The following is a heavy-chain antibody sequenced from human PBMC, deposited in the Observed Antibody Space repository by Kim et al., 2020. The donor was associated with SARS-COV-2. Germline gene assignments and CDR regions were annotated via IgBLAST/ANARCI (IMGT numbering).Heavy chain of an antibody. D-gene: IGHD6-13*01. Sequence: CNPSLKRRVTISVDTSKNQFSLELSSVTAADTAVYYCARERIAAAGPFDYWGQGTLVTVSS. CDR3: ARERIAAAGPFDY. J-gene: IGHJ4*02. V-gene: IGHV4-30-2*04.